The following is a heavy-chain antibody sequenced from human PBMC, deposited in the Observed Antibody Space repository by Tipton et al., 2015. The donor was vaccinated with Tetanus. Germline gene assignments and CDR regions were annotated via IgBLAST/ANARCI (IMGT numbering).Heavy chain of an antibody. CDR2: IDYSGST. CDR3: ASYNIPYYFAY. D-gene: IGHD2-21*01. CDR1: GDSVRSGSYY. V-gene: IGHV4-61*01. J-gene: IGHJ4*02. Sequence: TLSLTCTVSGDSVRSGSYYWSWIRQPPGKELEWIGYIDYSGSTHYNPSLKSRLIISADTSKNQFSLRLSSVTAADTAVYYCASYNIPYYFAYWGRGTLVTVSS.